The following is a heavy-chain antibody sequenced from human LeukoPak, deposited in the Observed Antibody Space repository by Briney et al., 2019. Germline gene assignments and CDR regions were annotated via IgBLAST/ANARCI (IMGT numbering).Heavy chain of an antibody. Sequence: HPGGSLRLSCAASGFTFSSYWMPWVRQAPGKGLVWVSRINSDGSSTSYADSVKGRFTISRDNAKNTLYLQMNSLRAEDTAVYYCARAEQSQLWRHTNYYYYGMDVWGQGTTVTVSS. CDR1: GFTFSSYW. V-gene: IGHV3-74*01. CDR2: INSDGSST. J-gene: IGHJ6*02. D-gene: IGHD5-18*01. CDR3: ARAEQSQLWRHTNYYYYGMDV.